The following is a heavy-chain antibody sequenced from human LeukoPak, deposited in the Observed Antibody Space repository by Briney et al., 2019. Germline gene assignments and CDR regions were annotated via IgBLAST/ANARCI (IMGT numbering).Heavy chain of an antibody. Sequence: GGSLRLSCVASGFPFSSYWMTWVRQAPGKGLEWGANIKQDGSKKSYVDSVKGRFTISRDNAKNSLYLQMNSLRAEDTAIYYCTRVGYIDEGIDYWGQGTLVTVSS. J-gene: IGHJ4*02. CDR1: GFPFSSYW. D-gene: IGHD5-24*01. CDR3: TRVGYIDEGIDY. CDR2: IKQDGSKK. V-gene: IGHV3-7*04.